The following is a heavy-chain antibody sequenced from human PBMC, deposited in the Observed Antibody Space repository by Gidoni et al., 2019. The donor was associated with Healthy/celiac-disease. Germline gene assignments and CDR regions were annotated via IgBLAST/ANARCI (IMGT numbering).Heavy chain of an antibody. V-gene: IGHV4-39*01. J-gene: IGHJ4*02. CDR3: ARTPTKNSSGYIDY. D-gene: IGHD6-19*01. CDR2: IYYSGST. Sequence: IGSIYYSGSTYYNPSLKSRVTISVDTSKNQFSLKLSSVTAADTAVYYCARTPTKNSSGYIDYWGQGTLVTVSS.